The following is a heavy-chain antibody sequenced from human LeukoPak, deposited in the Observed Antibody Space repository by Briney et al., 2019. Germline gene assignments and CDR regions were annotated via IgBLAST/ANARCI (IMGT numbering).Heavy chain of an antibody. Sequence: SETLSLTCTVSGGSISSYYWSWIRQPAGKGLEWIGRINTSGTSNDNPSLRSRVTMSVDTSKNQFSLNLSSVTAADTAVYYCAREDGGPRWLDPWGQGTLDTVSS. CDR3: AREDGGPRWLDP. V-gene: IGHV4-4*07. J-gene: IGHJ5*02. CDR2: INTSGTS. D-gene: IGHD6-25*01. CDR1: GGSISSYY.